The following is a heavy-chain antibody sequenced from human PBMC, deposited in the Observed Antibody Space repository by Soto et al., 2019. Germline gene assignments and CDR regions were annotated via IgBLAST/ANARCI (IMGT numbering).Heavy chain of an antibody. Sequence: SETLSLTCTVPGGSVSRDSNFWSWIRQPPWKGLEWIGYIYYSGPSRYNPSLESRVTISIDSSKNQVSLTLTSVTATDTAVYYCARGYSHYAHWGRGXLVTVSS. V-gene: IGHV4-61*01. CDR3: ARGYSHYAH. CDR2: IYYSGPS. J-gene: IGHJ4*02. D-gene: IGHD4-4*01. CDR1: GGSVSRDSNF.